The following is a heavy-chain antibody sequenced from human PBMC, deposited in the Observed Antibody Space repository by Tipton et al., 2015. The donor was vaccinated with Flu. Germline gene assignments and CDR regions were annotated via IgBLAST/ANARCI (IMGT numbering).Heavy chain of an antibody. J-gene: IGHJ4*02. CDR2: IKEDGSEI. CDR3: ARAVGGGEAY. Sequence: SLRLSCAVSGFTFSSYWMHWVRQAPGKGLEWVANIKEDGSEIYYVDSVKGRFTISRDNAKNSLYLQMSSLRAEDTAVYYCARAVGGGEAYWGQGTLVTVSS. CDR1: GFTFSSYW. D-gene: IGHD6-19*01. V-gene: IGHV3-7*03.